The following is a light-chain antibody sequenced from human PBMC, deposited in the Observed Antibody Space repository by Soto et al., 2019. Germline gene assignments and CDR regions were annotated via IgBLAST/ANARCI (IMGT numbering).Light chain of an antibody. Sequence: QSALTQPPSASWSPGQSVTISCTGTSSDVGGYNYVSWYQQYPGKAPKLMIYEVSKRPSGVPDRFSGSKSGNTASLTVSGLQAEDEDDYYCSSYAGSNNVFGGGTKVTVL. CDR2: EVS. V-gene: IGLV2-8*01. J-gene: IGLJ2*01. CDR1: SSDVGGYNY. CDR3: SSYAGSNNV.